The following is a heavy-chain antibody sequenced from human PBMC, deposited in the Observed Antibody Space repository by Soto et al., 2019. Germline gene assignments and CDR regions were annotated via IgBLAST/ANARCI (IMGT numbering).Heavy chain of an antibody. CDR3: ARDRNSYHSSGLDY. CDR2: IWYDGSNK. J-gene: IGHJ4*02. Sequence: GGSLRLACPASGFTLTSYGMHCVRQAPGKGLEWVAVIWYDGSNKYYADSVKGRFTISRDNSKNTLYLQMNSLRAEDTAVYYCARDRNSYHSSGLDYWGQGTPVTVSS. D-gene: IGHD3-22*01. CDR1: GFTLTSYG. V-gene: IGHV3-33*01.